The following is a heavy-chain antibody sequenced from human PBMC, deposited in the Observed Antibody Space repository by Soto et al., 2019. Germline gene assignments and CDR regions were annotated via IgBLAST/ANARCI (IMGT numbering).Heavy chain of an antibody. D-gene: IGHD5-12*01. J-gene: IGHJ4*02. CDR3: ARVLVEMATIIDY. Sequence: ETLSLTCTVSGGSVSSGSYYWSWIRQPPGKGLEWIGYIYYSGSTNYNPSLKSRVTISVDTSKNQFSLKLSSVTAADTAVYYCARVLVEMATIIDYWGQGTLVTVSS. CDR1: GGSVSSGSYY. V-gene: IGHV4-61*01. CDR2: IYYSGST.